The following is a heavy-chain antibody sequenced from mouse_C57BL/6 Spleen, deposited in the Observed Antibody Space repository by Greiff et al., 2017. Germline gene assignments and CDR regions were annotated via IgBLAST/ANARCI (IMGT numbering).Heavy chain of an antibody. CDR3: VRGYSGSGDLDY. J-gene: IGHJ2*01. V-gene: IGHV10-3*01. CDR2: IRRKSSNYAT. CDR1: GFTFNTYA. Sequence: EVQGVESGGGLVQPKGSLKLSCAASGFTFNTYAMHWVRQAPGKGLEWVARIRRKSSNYATYYDDSVKDTFTISRNASKSMLYLQRNNLKTEDAAMYYGVRGYSGSGDLDYWGQGTTLTVSS. D-gene: IGHD3-1*01.